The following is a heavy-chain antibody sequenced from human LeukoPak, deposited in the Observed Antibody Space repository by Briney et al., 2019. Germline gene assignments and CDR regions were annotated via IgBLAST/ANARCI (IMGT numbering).Heavy chain of an antibody. D-gene: IGHD3-10*01. Sequence: GGSLRLSCAASGFTFSSYGMHWVRQAPGKGLEWVAVIWYDGSNKYYADSVKGRFTISRDNSKNTLYLQMNSLRAEDTAVYYCARDSPAARYGSGSYSYYYYYGIGVWGQGTTVTVSS. CDR2: IWYDGSNK. CDR1: GFTFSSYG. CDR3: ARDSPAARYGSGSYSYYYYYGIGV. V-gene: IGHV3-33*01. J-gene: IGHJ6*02.